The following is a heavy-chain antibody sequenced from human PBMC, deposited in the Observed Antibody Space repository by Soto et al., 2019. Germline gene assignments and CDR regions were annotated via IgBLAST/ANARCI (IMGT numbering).Heavy chain of an antibody. CDR3: ATPGGPDSGGYYYFDY. D-gene: IGHD3-22*01. Sequence: GASVKVSCKASGYRFAAYYMHWLRQAPGQGLEWMGWINPNTGGTNYAQKFQGRVTMTRDTSISTAYMELSRLRSDDTAVYYCATPGGPDSGGYYYFDYWGQGTLVTVSS. CDR1: GYRFAAYY. CDR2: INPNTGGT. V-gene: IGHV1-2*02. J-gene: IGHJ4*02.